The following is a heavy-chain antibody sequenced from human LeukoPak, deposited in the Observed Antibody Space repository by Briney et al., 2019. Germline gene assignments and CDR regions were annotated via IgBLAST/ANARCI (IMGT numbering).Heavy chain of an antibody. J-gene: IGHJ6*03. V-gene: IGHV4-4*07. D-gene: IGHD1-26*01. Sequence: SETLSLTCTVSGGSISGSYWSWIRQPAGEGLEWIGRFHTSGTTNYNSSLKSRVTMSVDTSKNQFSLKLTSVTAADTAVYYCARDSGSQRSYYMDVWGKGTTVTVSS. CDR2: FHTSGTT. CDR1: GGSISGSY. CDR3: ARDSGSQRSYYMDV.